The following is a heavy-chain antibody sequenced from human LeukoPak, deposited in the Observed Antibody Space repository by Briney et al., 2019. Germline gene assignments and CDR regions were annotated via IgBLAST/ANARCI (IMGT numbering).Heavy chain of an antibody. Sequence: SETLSLTCTVSGSISSGSYYWSWIRQPAGKGLEWIGRIYTSGSTNYNPSLKSRVTISVDKSKNHFSLELTSVTAADTAVYYCARDTGSGYYLDYWGQGTLVTVSS. D-gene: IGHD3-22*01. CDR1: GSISSGSYY. CDR3: ARDTGSGYYLDY. J-gene: IGHJ4*02. CDR2: IYTSGST. V-gene: IGHV4-61*02.